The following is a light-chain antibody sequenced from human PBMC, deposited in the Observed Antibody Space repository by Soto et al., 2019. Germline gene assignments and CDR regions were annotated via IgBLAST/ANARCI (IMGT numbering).Light chain of an antibody. Sequence: QSALTQPRSVSGSPGQSVTISCTGTSSDVGAYNFVSWYQHNPGKAPKLMIFDVSARPSGVPDRFSGSKSANTASLTISGLQTEDEADYYCCSYAGPYIPRFGGGTKLTVL. V-gene: IGLV2-11*01. J-gene: IGLJ2*01. CDR3: CSYAGPYIPR. CDR2: DVS. CDR1: SSDVGAYNF.